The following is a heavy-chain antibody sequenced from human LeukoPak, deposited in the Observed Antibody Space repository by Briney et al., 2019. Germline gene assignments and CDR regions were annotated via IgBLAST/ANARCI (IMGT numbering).Heavy chain of an antibody. CDR1: GFTFSSYA. CDR2: ISYDGSNK. J-gene: IGHJ4*02. V-gene: IGHV3-30*04. D-gene: IGHD3-16*01. Sequence: GGSLRLSCAASGFTFSSYAMHWVRQAPGKGLEWVAVISYDGSNKYYADSVKGRFTISRDNSKNTQYLQMNGLRAEDTAVYYCARDHSFRGLWGGYYFDYWGQGTLVTVSS. CDR3: ARDHSFRGLWGGYYFDY.